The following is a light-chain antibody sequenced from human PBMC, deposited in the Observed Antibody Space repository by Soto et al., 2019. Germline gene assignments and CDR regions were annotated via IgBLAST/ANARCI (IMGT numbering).Light chain of an antibody. CDR2: GVS. V-gene: IGKV3-20*01. CDR3: QQYGSSRGIT. Sequence: IVVTPSPPTLSVSTGESATLSCRSIKRVSSSSLAWYQHQPGQSPRLLIFGVSTRATGIPDGFSGSGSGTAFTLTISRLEPEDFAVYYCQQYGSSRGITFAQGTRLAIK. J-gene: IGKJ5*01. CDR1: KRVSSSS.